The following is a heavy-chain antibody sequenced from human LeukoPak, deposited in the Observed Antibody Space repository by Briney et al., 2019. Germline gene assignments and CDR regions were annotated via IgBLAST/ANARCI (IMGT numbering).Heavy chain of an antibody. CDR3: ARDRAYNYDSSPGILDY. CDR2: ISAYNGNT. D-gene: IGHD3-22*01. Sequence: ASVKVSCKASGYTFINYGITWVRQAPGQGLEWMGWISAYNGNTNYARKLQDRVTMTTDTSTSTAYMELRSLRSDDRAVYYCARDRAYNYDSSPGILDYWGQGSLVTVSS. CDR1: GYTFINYG. J-gene: IGHJ4*02. V-gene: IGHV1-18*01.